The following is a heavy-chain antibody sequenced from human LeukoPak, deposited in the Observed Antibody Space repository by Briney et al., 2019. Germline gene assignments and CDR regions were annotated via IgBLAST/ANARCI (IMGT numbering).Heavy chain of an antibody. Sequence: GRSLRLSCAASGFTFSSYAMHWVRQAPGKGLVWVSRINSDGSSTSYADSVKGRFTISRDNAKNTLYLQMNSLRAEDTAVYYCARDFAGATRDYWGQGTLVTVSS. CDR3: ARDFAGATRDY. CDR2: INSDGSST. CDR1: GFTFSSYA. J-gene: IGHJ4*02. V-gene: IGHV3-74*01. D-gene: IGHD1-26*01.